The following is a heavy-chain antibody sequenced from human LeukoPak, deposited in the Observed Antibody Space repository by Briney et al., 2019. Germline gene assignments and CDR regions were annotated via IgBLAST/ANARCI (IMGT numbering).Heavy chain of an antibody. D-gene: IGHD5-12*01. V-gene: IGHV3-30*18. CDR2: SSFDENNK. Sequence: SGGSLRLSCAASGFTLSTYWMHWVRQAPGKGLEWLAVSSFDENNKYYADSVRGRFTISRDNSKNTVYLQMDSLRPEDTAIYYCAKDSYGGYNDFGIDSWGQGTLVSVSS. CDR3: AKDSYGGYNDFGIDS. CDR1: GFTLSTYW. J-gene: IGHJ4*02.